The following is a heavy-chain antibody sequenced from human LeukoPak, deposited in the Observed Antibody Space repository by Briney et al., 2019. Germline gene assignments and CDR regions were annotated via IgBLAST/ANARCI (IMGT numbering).Heavy chain of an antibody. D-gene: IGHD2-15*01. V-gene: IGHV3-20*04. CDR1: GFTFDDYG. J-gene: IGHJ4*02. Sequence: GGSLRLSCAASGFTFDDYGMSWVRQAPGKGLEWVSGINWSGGSTGYADSVKGRFTISRDNAKNSLYLQMNSLRAEDTALYYCARGVKEIVVVAATGYYFDYWGQGTLVTVSS. CDR3: ARGVKEIVVVAATGYYFDY. CDR2: INWSGGST.